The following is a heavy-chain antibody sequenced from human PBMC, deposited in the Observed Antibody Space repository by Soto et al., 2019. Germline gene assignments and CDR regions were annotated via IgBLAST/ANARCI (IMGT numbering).Heavy chain of an antibody. J-gene: IGHJ4*02. CDR1: GGSFSGYY. Sequence: SETLSLTCAVYGGSFSGYYWSWIRKPPGKGLEWIGEINHRGSTNYNPSLKSRVTISVDTSKNQFSLKLSSVTAADTAVYYCARGYSYDILTGYYDFDYWGQGTLVTVSS. CDR2: INHRGST. V-gene: IGHV4-34*01. CDR3: ARGYSYDILTGYYDFDY. D-gene: IGHD3-9*01.